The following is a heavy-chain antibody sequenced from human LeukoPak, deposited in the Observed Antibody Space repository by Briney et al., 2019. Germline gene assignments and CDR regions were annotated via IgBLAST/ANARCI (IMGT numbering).Heavy chain of an antibody. J-gene: IGHJ5*02. Sequence: IGEINHSGSTNYNPSLKSRVTISVDTSKNQFSLKLSSVTAADTAVYYCAASLWFGESVFDPWGQGTLVTVSS. D-gene: IGHD3-10*01. CDR3: AASLWFGESVFDP. CDR2: INHSGST. V-gene: IGHV4-34*01.